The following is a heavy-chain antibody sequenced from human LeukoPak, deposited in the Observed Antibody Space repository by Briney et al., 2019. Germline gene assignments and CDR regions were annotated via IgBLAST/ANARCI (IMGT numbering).Heavy chain of an antibody. Sequence: GGSLRLSCAASGFTFSSYWMNWVRQAPGKGLVWVSRIASDGSSTTYADSVKGRFSISRDNAKNTLYLQMNSLRVEDTAVYYCARKGPTVTTYYYYGMDVWGQGTTVTVSS. CDR3: ARKGPTVTTYYYYGMDV. J-gene: IGHJ6*02. CDR1: GFTFSSYW. V-gene: IGHV3-74*01. D-gene: IGHD4-17*01. CDR2: IASDGSST.